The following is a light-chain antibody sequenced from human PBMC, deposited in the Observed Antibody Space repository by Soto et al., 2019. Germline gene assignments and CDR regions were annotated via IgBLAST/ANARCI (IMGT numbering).Light chain of an antibody. CDR3: SSYTTGSTLPWV. CDR2: GVN. V-gene: IGLV2-14*01. CDR1: STYIGTYEY. Sequence: QSVLTQPASESGSPGQSITISCTGSSTYIGTYEYVSWHQHHPGRAPKLIIFGVNDRPSGISDRFSGSKSGNTASLTIFGLQLEDEAVYYCSSYTTGSTLPWVFGTGTKVTVL. J-gene: IGLJ1*01.